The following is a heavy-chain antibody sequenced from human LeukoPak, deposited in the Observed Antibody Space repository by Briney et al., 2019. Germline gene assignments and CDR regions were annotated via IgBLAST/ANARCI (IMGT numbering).Heavy chain of an antibody. CDR3: ARVAGYCSSTSCYEAPFYYYGMDV. Sequence: EASVKVSCKASGGTFSSYAISWVRQAPGQGLEWMGGIIPIFGTANYAQKFQGRVTITADESTSTAYMELSSLRSEDTAVYYCARVAGYCSSTSCYEAPFYYYGMDVWGQGTTVTVSS. D-gene: IGHD2-2*01. CDR1: GGTFSSYA. J-gene: IGHJ6*02. V-gene: IGHV1-69*13. CDR2: IIPIFGTA.